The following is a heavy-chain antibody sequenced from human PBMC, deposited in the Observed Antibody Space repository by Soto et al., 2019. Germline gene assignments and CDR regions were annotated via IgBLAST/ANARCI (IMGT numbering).Heavy chain of an antibody. Sequence: GGSLTLACAASGFTFTNHWLNWVRQAPGKGLEWVANIKQDGSENPYMDSVKGRFTISKDHARNSQHLQMNSLRAEDTAMYYGAREIAGRLGWFDPWCQGTMVTVS. CDR2: IKQDGSEN. J-gene: IGHJ5*02. V-gene: IGHV3-7*01. D-gene: IGHD3-16*01. CDR1: GFTFTNHW. CDR3: AREIAGRLGWFDP.